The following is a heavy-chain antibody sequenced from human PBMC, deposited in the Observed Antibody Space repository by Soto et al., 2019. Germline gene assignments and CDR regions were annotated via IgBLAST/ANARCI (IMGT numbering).Heavy chain of an antibody. J-gene: IGHJ4*02. CDR1: GFTFSNYW. CDR2: IKQDGSEK. CDR3: ARCYDFCNF. V-gene: IGHV3-7*01. Sequence: GGSLRLSCAASGFTFSNYWMTWVRQAPGKGLEWVANIKQDGSEKYYVDSVKGRFTISRDNAKNSLYLQMNSLRADDTAVYYCARCYDFCNFWGQGTLVTVSS. D-gene: IGHD3-3*01.